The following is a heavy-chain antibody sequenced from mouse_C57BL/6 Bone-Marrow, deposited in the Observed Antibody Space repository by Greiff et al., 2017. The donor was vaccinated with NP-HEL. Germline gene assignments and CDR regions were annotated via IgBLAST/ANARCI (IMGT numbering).Heavy chain of an antibody. V-gene: IGHV1-66*01. CDR1: GYSFTGYY. CDR3: ARTAQATDY. D-gene: IGHD3-2*02. CDR2: IYPGSGNT. J-gene: IGHJ2*01. Sequence: VQLQESGPELVKPGASVKISCRASGYSFTGYYIHWLRQRPGRGLRWIGWIYPGSGNTRYNEKFKGKATLTADTSSSTAYMQLSSLTSEDSAVYYCARTAQATDYWGQGTTLTVSS.